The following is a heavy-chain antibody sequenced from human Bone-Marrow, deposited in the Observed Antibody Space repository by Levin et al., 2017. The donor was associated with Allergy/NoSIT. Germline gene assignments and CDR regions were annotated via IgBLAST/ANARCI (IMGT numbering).Heavy chain of an antibody. V-gene: IGHV5-51*01. J-gene: IGHJ4*02. Sequence: GGSLRLSCKGSGYSFSNNWIGWVRQMPGQGLEWMGIIYPDDSDVRYRPSFQGHITLSADKSISTAYLEWSGLKASDTATYYCARLMTRKVSGLSGEHIRYFDLWGQGTLVTVSS. CDR3: ARLMTRKVSGLSGEHIRYFDL. CDR1: GYSFSNNW. D-gene: IGHD2-15*01. CDR2: IYPDDSDV.